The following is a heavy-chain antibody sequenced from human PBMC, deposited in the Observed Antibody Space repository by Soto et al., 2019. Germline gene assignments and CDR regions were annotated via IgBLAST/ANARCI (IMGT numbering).Heavy chain of an antibody. CDR3: ASPAEALGLGYYGMDV. Sequence: GESLKISCKGSGYSFTSYWIGWVRQMPGKGLEWMGIIYPGDSDTRYSPSFQGQVTISADKSISTAYLQWSSLKASDTAMYYCASPAEALGLGYYGMDVWGQGTTVTVSS. CDR2: IYPGDSDT. J-gene: IGHJ6*02. V-gene: IGHV5-51*01. CDR1: GYSFTSYW. D-gene: IGHD6-13*01.